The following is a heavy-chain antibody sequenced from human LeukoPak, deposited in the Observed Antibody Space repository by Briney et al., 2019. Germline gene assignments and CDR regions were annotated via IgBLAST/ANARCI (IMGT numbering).Heavy chain of an antibody. V-gene: IGHV6-1*01. CDR1: GDSVSSNSAA. D-gene: IGHD2-21*01. J-gene: IGHJ4*02. CDR2: TYYRSKWYN. CDR3: AREAGDCGGDCYLGE. Sequence: SQTLSLTCALSGDSVSSNSAAWNWLRQSPSRGLEWLGRTYYRSKWYNDYAVSVKSRITINPDTSKNQFSLQLNSVTPEDTAVYYCAREAGDCGGDCYLGEWGQGTLVTVSS.